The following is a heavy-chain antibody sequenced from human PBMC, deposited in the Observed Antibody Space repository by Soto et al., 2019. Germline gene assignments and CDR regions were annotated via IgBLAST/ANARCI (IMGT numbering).Heavy chain of an antibody. CDR3: ARDRQAAGTADY. CDR1: GFTFSSYS. Sequence: PGGSLRLSRAASGFTFSSYSMNWVRQAPGKGLEWVSSISSSSSYIYYADSVKGRFTISRDNAKNSLYLQMNSLRAEDTAVYYCARDRQAAGTADYWGQGTLVTVSS. D-gene: IGHD6-13*01. CDR2: ISSSSSYI. J-gene: IGHJ4*02. V-gene: IGHV3-21*01.